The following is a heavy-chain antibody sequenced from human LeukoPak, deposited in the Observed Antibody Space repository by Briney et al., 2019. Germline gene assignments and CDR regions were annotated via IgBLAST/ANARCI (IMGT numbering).Heavy chain of an antibody. CDR2: INHSGST. D-gene: IGHD5-24*01. V-gene: IGHV4-34*01. CDR3: ARDWQGRDGYSFES. CDR1: GGSFSGYY. Sequence: PSETLSLTCAVYGGSFSGYYWSWIRQPPGKGLEWIGEINHSGSTNYNPSLKSRVTISVDTSKNQFSLKLSSVTAADTAIYYCARDWQGRDGYSFESWGQGTLVTVSS. J-gene: IGHJ4*02.